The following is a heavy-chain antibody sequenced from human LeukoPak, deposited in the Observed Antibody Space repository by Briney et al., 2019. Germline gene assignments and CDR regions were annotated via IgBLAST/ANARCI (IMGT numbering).Heavy chain of an antibody. CDR1: GYSFTTYW. V-gene: IGHV5-51*01. D-gene: IGHD1-1*01. Sequence: GESLKISCKGSGYSFTTYWIGWVRQMPGKGLEWMGIIYPGDSDTRYSPSFQGQVTISADKSISTAYLEWSSLKASDTAMYYCARRAAGTTFHFDYWGQGTLVTVSS. CDR3: ARRAAGTTFHFDY. J-gene: IGHJ4*02. CDR2: IYPGDSDT.